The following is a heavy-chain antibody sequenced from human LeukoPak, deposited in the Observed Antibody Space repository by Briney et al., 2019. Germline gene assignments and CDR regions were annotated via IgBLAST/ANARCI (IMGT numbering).Heavy chain of an antibody. V-gene: IGHV3-66*02. CDR3: ARAGGYSSSSYYFDY. J-gene: IGHJ4*02. Sequence: GGSLRLSCAASGFTVSSNYTSWVRQAPGKGLEWVSVIYSGGSTYYADSVKGRFTISRDDSKNTLYLQMNSLRAEDTAVYYCARAGGYSSSSYYFDYWGQGTLVTVSS. D-gene: IGHD6-6*01. CDR1: GFTVSSNY. CDR2: IYSGGST.